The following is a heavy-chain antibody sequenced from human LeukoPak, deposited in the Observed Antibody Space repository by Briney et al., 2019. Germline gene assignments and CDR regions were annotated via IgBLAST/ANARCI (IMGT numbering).Heavy chain of an antibody. J-gene: IGHJ4*02. D-gene: IGHD1-26*01. CDR3: AREILGGRPGRFDS. CDR2: VYAAGAT. V-gene: IGHV4-4*09. CDR1: GDSLYPHY. Sequence: PSETLSLTCSVSGDSLYPHYWNWIRQPPGKGLEWIGFVYAAGATNYSPSLKSRVTTFVDTSKNHFSLRLTSVTAADTAVYYCAREILGGRPGRFDSWGQGILVTVSS.